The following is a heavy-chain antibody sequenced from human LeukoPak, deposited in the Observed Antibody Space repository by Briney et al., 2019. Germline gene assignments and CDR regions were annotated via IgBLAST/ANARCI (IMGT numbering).Heavy chain of an antibody. Sequence: PSETLSLTCAVYGGSFSGYYWSWIRQPPGKGLEWIGEINHSGSTNYNPSLKSRVTISVDPSKNQFSLKVISVTAADAAVYYCAREGTYDILTGYSTSFDSFDIWGQGKMVTVSS. V-gene: IGHV4-34*01. CDR3: AREGTYDILTGYSTSFDSFDI. CDR1: GGSFSGYY. CDR2: INHSGST. D-gene: IGHD3-9*01. J-gene: IGHJ3*02.